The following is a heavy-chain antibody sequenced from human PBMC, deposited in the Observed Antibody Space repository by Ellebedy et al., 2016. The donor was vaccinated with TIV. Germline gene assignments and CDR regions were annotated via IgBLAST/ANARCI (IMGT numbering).Heavy chain of an antibody. Sequence: GESLKISCAASGFTFSHYWMNWVRQAPGKGLEWVSSISSSSSYIYYADSVKGRFTISRDNAKNSLYLQMNSLRAEDTAVYYCAKWGWIGYYDYWGHGTLVTVSS. J-gene: IGHJ4*01. V-gene: IGHV3-21*01. D-gene: IGHD3-3*01. CDR3: AKWGWIGYYDY. CDR2: ISSSSSYI. CDR1: GFTFSHYW.